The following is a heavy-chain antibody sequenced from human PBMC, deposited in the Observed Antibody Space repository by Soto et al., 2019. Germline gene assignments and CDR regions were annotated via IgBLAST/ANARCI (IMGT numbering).Heavy chain of an antibody. CDR2: IYHSGST. Sequence: SETLSLTCAVSGGSISSDGYSWSWIRQPPGKGLEWIGYIYHSGSTYYNPSLKSQVTISVDRSKNQFSLRLSSVTAADTAVYYCARVYCSGGSCFWFDPWGQGTLVTVSS. CDR3: ARVYCSGGSCFWFDP. CDR1: GGSISSDGYS. D-gene: IGHD2-15*01. V-gene: IGHV4-30-2*01. J-gene: IGHJ5*02.